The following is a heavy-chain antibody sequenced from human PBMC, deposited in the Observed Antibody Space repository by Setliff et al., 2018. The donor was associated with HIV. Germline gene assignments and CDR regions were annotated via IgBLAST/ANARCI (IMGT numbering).Heavy chain of an antibody. J-gene: IGHJ5*02. D-gene: IGHD3-10*01. V-gene: IGHV4-34*01. CDR3: ARVKSIKTTLVRLWPRFDL. CDR1: TESLTRYD. Sequence: SETLSLTCAVYTESLTRYDWAWIRQSPEKGLEWIGEIDDSGSIIYNPSRQSRVTMSVDTSKNQFSLKVRSLTAADTGLYYCARVKSIKTTLVRLWPRFDLWGQGTQVTVSS. CDR2: IDDSGSI.